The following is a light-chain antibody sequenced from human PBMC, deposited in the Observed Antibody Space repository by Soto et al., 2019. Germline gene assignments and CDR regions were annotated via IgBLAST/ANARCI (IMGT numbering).Light chain of an antibody. V-gene: IGLV3-1*01. J-gene: IGLJ1*01. CDR2: QDS. CDR1: KLGYKY. Sequence: SYELTQPPSVSVSPGQTASITCSGDKLGYKYACWYQQKPGQSPVLVIYQDSKRPSGIPERFSGSNSGNTATLTISGTQAMDEADYYCQAWDSSTAHYVFGTGTKV. CDR3: QAWDSSTAHYV.